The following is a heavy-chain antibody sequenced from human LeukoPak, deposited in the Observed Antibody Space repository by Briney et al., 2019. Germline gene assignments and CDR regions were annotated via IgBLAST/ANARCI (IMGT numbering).Heavy chain of an antibody. Sequence: SVKVSCKASGYTFTGYYMHWVRQAPGQGLEWMGWINPNSGGTNYAQKFQGRVTMTRNTSISTAYMELSSLRSEDTAVYYCAREVDTGSYVDAFDIWGQGTMVTVSS. D-gene: IGHD1-26*01. CDR3: AREVDTGSYVDAFDI. CDR1: GYTFTGYY. CDR2: INPNSGGT. V-gene: IGHV1-2*02. J-gene: IGHJ3*02.